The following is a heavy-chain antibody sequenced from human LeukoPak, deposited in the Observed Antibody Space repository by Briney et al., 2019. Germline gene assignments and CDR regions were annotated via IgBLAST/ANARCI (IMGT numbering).Heavy chain of an antibody. CDR1: AGSISSGGYS. J-gene: IGHJ4*02. V-gene: IGHV4-30-2*01. D-gene: IGHD2-15*01. CDR3: ARGGRAAFDY. Sequence: SETLSLTCAVSAGSISSGGYSWSWIRRPPGKGLEWIGYIYHSGSTYYNPSLKSRVTISVDRSKNQFSLKLGSVTAADTAVYYCARGGRAAFDYWGQGTLVTVSS. CDR2: IYHSGST.